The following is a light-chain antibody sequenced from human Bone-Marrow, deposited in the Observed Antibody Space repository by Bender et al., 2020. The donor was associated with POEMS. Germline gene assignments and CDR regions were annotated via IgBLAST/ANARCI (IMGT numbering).Light chain of an antibody. CDR2: EDN. CDR3: SSYTSSSTV. J-gene: IGLJ3*02. V-gene: IGLV6-57*02. CDR1: SGSIASNF. Sequence: FTLTQPHSVSESPGKTVTISCTVNSGSIASNFVQWYQQRPGSAPTTVIYEDNQRPSGVPDRLSGSKSGNTASLTISGLQAEDEAHYYCSSYTSSSTVFGGGTKLTVL.